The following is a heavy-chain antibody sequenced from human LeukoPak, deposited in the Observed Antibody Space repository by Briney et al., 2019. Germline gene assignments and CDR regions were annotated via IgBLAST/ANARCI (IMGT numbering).Heavy chain of an antibody. D-gene: IGHD3-16*01. Sequence: GRSLRLSCAASGFTFSSYGMHWVRQAPGKGLEWLAAISHYGSKKYYADYVNGRFTISRDNSKNTLWLQMNSLRAEDTAVYYCAKWDYAGMTRAFDIWGQGTLVTFSS. V-gene: IGHV3-30*18. CDR3: AKWDYAGMTRAFDI. J-gene: IGHJ3*02. CDR1: GFTFSSYG. CDR2: ISHYGSKK.